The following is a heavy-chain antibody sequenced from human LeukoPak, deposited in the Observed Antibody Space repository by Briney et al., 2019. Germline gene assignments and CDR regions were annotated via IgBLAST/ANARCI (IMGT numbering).Heavy chain of an antibody. V-gene: IGHV5-51*01. CDR3: ARTSGYNGNEVIYACDI. CDR2: IYPVYSGS. D-gene: IGHD1-1*01. J-gene: IGHJ3*02. Sequence: GAALKISFQGSGCSFTSYWIGWGRQMPGTSLEGMGIIYPVYSGSRYSPSFQGQVTISADKSISTAYLLWSSLKASDTAMYYCARTSGYNGNEVIYACDIWGQGTMVTVSS. CDR1: GCSFTSYW.